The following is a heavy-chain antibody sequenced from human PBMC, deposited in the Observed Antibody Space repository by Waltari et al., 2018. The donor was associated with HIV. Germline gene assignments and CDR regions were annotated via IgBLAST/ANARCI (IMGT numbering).Heavy chain of an antibody. CDR2: MNPNSGKT. Sequence: QVQLVQSGAEVKKPGASVKVSCKASGYTFTSYDINWVRKATRQGLEWMGWMNPNSGKTGYEQKFQGRVTMTRNTSISTAYMELSSLRSEDTAVYYCARMFYNDSGTQINWFDPWGQGTLVTVSS. CDR1: GYTFTSYD. CDR3: ARMFYNDSGTQINWFDP. J-gene: IGHJ5*02. D-gene: IGHD3-10*01. V-gene: IGHV1-8*01.